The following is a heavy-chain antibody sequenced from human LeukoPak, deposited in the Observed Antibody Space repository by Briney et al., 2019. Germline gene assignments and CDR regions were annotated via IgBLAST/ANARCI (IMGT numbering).Heavy chain of an antibody. J-gene: IGHJ4*02. D-gene: IGHD3-9*01. CDR3: ARDDYDILTGYYWVDY. Sequence: ASVKVSCKASGYTFTSYYMHWVRQAPGQGLEWMGIINPSGGSTSYAQKFQGRVTMTRNTSISTAYMELSSLRSEDTAVYYCARDDYDILTGYYWVDYWGQGTLVTVSS. CDR2: INPSGGST. V-gene: IGHV1-46*01. CDR1: GYTFTSYY.